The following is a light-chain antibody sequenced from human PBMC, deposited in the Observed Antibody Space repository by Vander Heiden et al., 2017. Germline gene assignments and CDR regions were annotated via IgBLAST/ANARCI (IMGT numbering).Light chain of an antibody. CDR1: SSHIGNNY. J-gene: IGLJ3*02. V-gene: IGLV1-51*02. CDR2: ENN. Sequence: QSVLTQPPTVSAAPGQKVTISCSGSSSHIGNNYVSWYQQLPGTAPKLLIYENNKRPSGIPDRFSGSKSGTSATLAITGLQTGDEADYYCGTWDSSLSALVFGGGTKLTVL. CDR3: GTWDSSLSALV.